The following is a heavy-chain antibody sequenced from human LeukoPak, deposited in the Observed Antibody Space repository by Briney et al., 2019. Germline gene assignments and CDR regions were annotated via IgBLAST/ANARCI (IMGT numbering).Heavy chain of an antibody. D-gene: IGHD6-13*01. J-gene: IGHJ4*02. V-gene: IGHV4-61*10. CDR2: IYYSGST. CDR3: ARAGGIDDYYFDY. Sequence: PSETLSLTCTVSGGSISSGSYYWSWIRQPAGKGLEWIGYIYYSGSTNYNPSLKSRVTISVDTSKNQFSLRLSSVTAADTAVYYCARAGGIDDYYFDYWGQGTLVTVSS. CDR1: GGSISSGSYY.